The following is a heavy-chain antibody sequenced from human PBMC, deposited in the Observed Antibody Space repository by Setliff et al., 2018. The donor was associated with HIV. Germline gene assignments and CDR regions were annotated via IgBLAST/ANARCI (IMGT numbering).Heavy chain of an antibody. V-gene: IGHV1-2*02. CDR3: ARDRERGQYSRSAVGGYYYYYMDV. J-gene: IGHJ6*03. Sequence: ASVKVSCKASGYTFTGYYLHWVRQAPGQGLEWVGWINPNSGGTNYAQNFQGRVTLTRDTSTSTVYMELSRLKSEDTAVYYCARDRERGQYSRSAVGGYYYYYMDVWGKGTTVTVSS. CDR2: INPNSGGT. D-gene: IGHD6-6*01. CDR1: GYTFTGYY.